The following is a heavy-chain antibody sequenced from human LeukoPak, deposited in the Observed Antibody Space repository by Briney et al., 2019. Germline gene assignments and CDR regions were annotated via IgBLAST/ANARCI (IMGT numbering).Heavy chain of an antibody. CDR2: ISGGGDIT. Sequence: GGSLRLSCAASGFTFSTYAMSWVRQTSGKGLERVSVISGGGDITYYADSVKGRFTISRDNSENTVYLQMNSLRAEDTAVYYCAKEQVVSPPWVSYFDYWGQGTLVTVSS. CDR1: GFTFSTYA. D-gene: IGHD1-26*01. V-gene: IGHV3-23*01. J-gene: IGHJ4*02. CDR3: AKEQVVSPPWVSYFDY.